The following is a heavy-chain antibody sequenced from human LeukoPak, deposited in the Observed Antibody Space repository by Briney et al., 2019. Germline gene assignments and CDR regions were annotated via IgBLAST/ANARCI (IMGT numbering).Heavy chain of an antibody. D-gene: IGHD4-17*01. J-gene: IGHJ4*02. CDR3: ARKSTVTGDFDY. CDR1: GYSISSGYY. CDR2: IYHSGST. Sequence: SETLSLTCAVSGYSISSGYYWGWIRQPPGKGLEWIGSIYHSGSTYHNPSLKSRVTISVDTSKNQFSLNLSSVTAADTAVYYCARKSTVTGDFDYWGQGTLVTVSS. V-gene: IGHV4-38-2*01.